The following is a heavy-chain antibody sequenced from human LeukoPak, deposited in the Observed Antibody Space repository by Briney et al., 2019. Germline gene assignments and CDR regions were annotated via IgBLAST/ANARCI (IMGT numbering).Heavy chain of an antibody. CDR1: GFTFSSYD. V-gene: IGHV3-13*01. CDR3: ARGARGDILTGYYYYGMDV. D-gene: IGHD3-9*01. Sequence: GGSLRLSCAASGFTFSSYDMHWVRQATGKGLEWVSAIGTAGDTYYPGSVKGRFTISRENAKNSLYLQMNSLRAGDTVVYYCARGARGDILTGYYYYGMDVWGQGTTVTVSS. CDR2: IGTAGDT. J-gene: IGHJ6*02.